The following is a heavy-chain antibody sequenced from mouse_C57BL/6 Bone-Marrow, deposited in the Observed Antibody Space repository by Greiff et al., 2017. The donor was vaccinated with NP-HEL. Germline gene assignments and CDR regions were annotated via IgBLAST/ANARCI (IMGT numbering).Heavy chain of an antibody. D-gene: IGHD3-2*02. CDR2: ISYDGSN. CDR1: GYSITSGYY. CDR3: ARERQLRLQD. J-gene: IGHJ2*01. V-gene: IGHV3-6*01. Sequence: EVQLQESGPGLVKPSQSLSLTCSVTGYSITSGYYWNWIRQFPGNKLEWMGYISYDGSNNYNPSLKNRISITRDTSKNQFFLKLNSVTTEDTATYYCARERQLRLQDWGQGTTLTVSS.